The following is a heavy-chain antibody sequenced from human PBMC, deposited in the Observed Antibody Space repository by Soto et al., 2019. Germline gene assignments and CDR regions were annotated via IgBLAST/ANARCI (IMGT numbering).Heavy chain of an antibody. CDR1: GFTFSSFA. CDR3: AKEGYGGHNDY. J-gene: IGHJ4*02. Sequence: EVQLLESGGGLVQPGGSLRLSCTVSGFTFSSFAMTWVRQAPGEGPEWVAGWVSTISGDGGSTYYADSVNGRFIISRDNSKNPLYLQMNSLTVEDTPVYYCAKEGYGGHNDYWGQGSLVTVSS. CDR2: ISGDGGST. D-gene: IGHD5-12*01. V-gene: IGHV3-23*01.